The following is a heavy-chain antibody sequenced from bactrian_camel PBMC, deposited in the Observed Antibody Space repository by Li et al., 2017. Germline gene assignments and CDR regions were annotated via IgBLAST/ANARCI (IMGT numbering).Heavy chain of an antibody. CDR3: VKQGGYWDFVD. CDR2: IGSGGTGT. D-gene: IGHD1*01. Sequence: VQLVESGGGLVQPGGSLRLSCAASGLTFSSSSMSWVRQAPGKGLEWVSTIGSGGTGTYYADSVKGRFTISRDNDKSALYLQLNNLKPEDTAIYYCVKQGGYWDFVDWGQGTQVTVS. V-gene: IGHV3S31*01. CDR1: GLTFSSSS. J-gene: IGHJ4*01.